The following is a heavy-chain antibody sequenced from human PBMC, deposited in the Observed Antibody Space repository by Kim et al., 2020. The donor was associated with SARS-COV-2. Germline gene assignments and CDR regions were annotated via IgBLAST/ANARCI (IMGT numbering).Heavy chain of an antibody. CDR1: GGSISSSSYY. V-gene: IGHV4-39*01. Sequence: SETLSLTCTVSGGSISSSSYYWGWIRQPPGKGLEWIGSIYYSGSTYYNPSLKSRVTISVDTSKNQFSLKLSSVTAADTAVYYCARHPGFMVRGVIIRAGRWFDPWGQGTLVTVSS. D-gene: IGHD3-10*01. CDR3: ARHPGFMVRGVIIRAGRWFDP. J-gene: IGHJ5*02. CDR2: IYYSGST.